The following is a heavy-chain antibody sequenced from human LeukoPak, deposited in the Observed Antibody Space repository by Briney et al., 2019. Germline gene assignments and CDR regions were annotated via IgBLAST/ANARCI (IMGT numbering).Heavy chain of an antibody. D-gene: IGHD2-15*01. CDR1: GYSFTHYG. Sequence: ASVKVSCKASGYSFTHYGICWVRQAPGQGLEWMGWISGYNGNTNYAQKLQGRVIMTTDTSTSTAYMELRSLRADDTAMYYCARVAPNRRYCSGGSCLRYFDYWGQGTLVTVSS. V-gene: IGHV1-18*01. J-gene: IGHJ4*02. CDR2: ISGYNGNT. CDR3: ARVAPNRRYCSGGSCLRYFDY.